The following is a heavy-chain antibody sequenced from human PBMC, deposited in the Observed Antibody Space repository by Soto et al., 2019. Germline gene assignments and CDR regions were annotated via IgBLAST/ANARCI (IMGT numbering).Heavy chain of an antibody. CDR1: GFSLSTSDVG. CDR2: IYWDDDK. J-gene: IGHJ4*02. Sequence: QITLKESGPTLVKPTQTLTLTFTFTGFSLSTSDVGVTWIHQPPGTALEWLALIYWDDDKRYSPSLKSRLTITKDASKNQVVLTITNMDPVDTATYYCAHLDNTVTTQWCQGTLVTVSS. D-gene: IGHD4-17*01. CDR3: AHLDNTVTTQ. V-gene: IGHV2-5*02.